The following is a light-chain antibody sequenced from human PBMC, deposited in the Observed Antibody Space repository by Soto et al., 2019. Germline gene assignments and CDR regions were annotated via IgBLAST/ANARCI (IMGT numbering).Light chain of an antibody. CDR2: EVN. V-gene: IGLV2-8*01. CDR3: SSYAGSNTPYV. Sequence: QSVLTQPPSASGSPGQSVTISCTGTSSDVGGYNYVSWYQHHPGNAPKLMIYEVNKRTSGVPDRFSGSKSGNTASLTVSGLQAEDEAHYYCSSYAGSNTPYVFGTGTEVTVL. CDR1: SSDVGGYNY. J-gene: IGLJ1*01.